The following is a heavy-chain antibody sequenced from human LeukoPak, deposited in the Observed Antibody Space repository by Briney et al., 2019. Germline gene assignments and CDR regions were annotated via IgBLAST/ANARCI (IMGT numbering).Heavy chain of an antibody. J-gene: IGHJ4*02. CDR2: MNADGSEK. D-gene: IGHD4-11*01. CDR1: GFGFSNYW. CDR3: ARDRGYSNFDY. V-gene: IGHV3-7*01. Sequence: GGSLRLSCAASGFGFSNYWMSWVRQAPGKGLEWVANMNADGSEKNYFDSVKGRFTISRDNAQESLYLQMNSLRAEDTAVYYCARDRGYSNFDYWGQGTLLTVSS.